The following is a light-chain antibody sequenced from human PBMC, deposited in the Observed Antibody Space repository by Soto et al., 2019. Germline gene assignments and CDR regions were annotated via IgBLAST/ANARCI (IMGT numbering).Light chain of an antibody. CDR2: AAS. CDR3: QQLNSYPIT. V-gene: IGKV1-9*01. Sequence: DIQLTQSPSFLSASVGDRVTITCRASQGISSDLAWYQQKPGKAPKLLIYAASTLQSGDPSRFSGSGSGTEFTLTISSLQPEDFATYYCQQLNSYPITFGQGTRLEIK. CDR1: QGISSD. J-gene: IGKJ5*01.